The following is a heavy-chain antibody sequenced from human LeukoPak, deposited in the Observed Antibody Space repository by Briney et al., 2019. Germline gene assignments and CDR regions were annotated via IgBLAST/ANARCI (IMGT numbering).Heavy chain of an antibody. CDR1: GFTFSSYW. J-gene: IGHJ6*02. CDR3: ARQYCSGGSCYSGYYYYGMDV. D-gene: IGHD2-15*01. CDR2: ISSSSSYI. V-gene: IGHV3-21*01. Sequence: PGGSLRLSCAASGFTFSSYWMNWVRQAPVKGLEWVSSISSSSSYIYYADSVKGRFTISRDNAKNSLYLQMNSLRAEDTAVYYCARQYCSGGSCYSGYYYYGMDVWGQGTTVTVSS.